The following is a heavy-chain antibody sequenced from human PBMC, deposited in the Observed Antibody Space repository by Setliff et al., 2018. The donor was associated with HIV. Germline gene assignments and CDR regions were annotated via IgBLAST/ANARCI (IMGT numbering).Heavy chain of an antibody. J-gene: IGHJ5*02. Sequence: ASVKVSCKASGYTFTSYYIHWVRQAPGQGLEWMGVIHLSGGSTSYAQSFQDRVTMTRDTSTSTVYMELSSLRSEDTAAYYCARVRYCSGGSCYGGEYWFDPWGQGTLVTVSS. CDR2: IHLSGGST. CDR1: GYTFTSYY. CDR3: ARVRYCSGGSCYGGEYWFDP. V-gene: IGHV1-46*01. D-gene: IGHD2-15*01.